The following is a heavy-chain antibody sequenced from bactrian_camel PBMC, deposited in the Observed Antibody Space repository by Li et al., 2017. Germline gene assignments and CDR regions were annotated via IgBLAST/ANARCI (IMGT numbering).Heavy chain of an antibody. D-gene: IGHD2*01. V-gene: IGHV3S26*01. J-gene: IGHJ6*01. Sequence: HVQLVESGGGSVQAGGSLRLSCVVSGYPYSDGYCLGWFRQAPGKERERVASIDRTTTYADSVKGRFTISKDNDKNTRTLFLQMSSLKPEDIAMYYCAAQKMFRGSCSARVDFDSWGQGTQVTVS. CDR3: AAQKMFRGSCSARVDFDS. CDR1: GYPYSDGYC. CDR2: SIDRTT.